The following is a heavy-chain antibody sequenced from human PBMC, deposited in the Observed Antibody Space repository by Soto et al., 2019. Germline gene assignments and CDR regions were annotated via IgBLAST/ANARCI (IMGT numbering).Heavy chain of an antibody. CDR3: ASATATTNYYYMDV. D-gene: IGHD4-17*01. CDR1: GSTFISYT. V-gene: IGHV1-69*02. CDR2: ITPFFGIT. Sequence: QVQLVQSGAEVKRPGSSVKVSCVASGSTFISYTFSWVRQAPGQGHEWMGRITPFFGITNYAQKFQGRVTITADKSTGTAYMELSSLRSEDTAVYYCASATATTNYYYMDVWGKGTTVTVSS. J-gene: IGHJ6*03.